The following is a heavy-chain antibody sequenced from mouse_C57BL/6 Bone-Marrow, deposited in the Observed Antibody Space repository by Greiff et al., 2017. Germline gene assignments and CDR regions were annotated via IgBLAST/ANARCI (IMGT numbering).Heavy chain of an antibody. V-gene: IGHV14-1*01. CDR3: TLLLWLFAY. J-gene: IGHJ3*01. D-gene: IGHD2-2*01. CDR2: IDPEDGDT. Sequence: VQLQQSGAELVRPGASVKLSCTASRFNIKDYYMHWVKQRPEQGLEWIGRIDPEDGDTEYAPKFQCKATMTADTSSNTAYLQLSSLTSEDTAVYYCTLLLWLFAYWGQGTLVTVSA. CDR1: RFNIKDYY.